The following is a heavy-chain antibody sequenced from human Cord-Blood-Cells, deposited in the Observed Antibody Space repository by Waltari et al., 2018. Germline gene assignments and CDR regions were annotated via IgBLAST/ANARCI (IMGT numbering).Heavy chain of an antibody. Sequence: QVQLQESGPGLVKPSETLSLTCTVSGGSVSSGSYYWSWIRQPPGKGLEWIGYIYYSGSTNYSPSLESRVTISVDTSKNQFSLKLSSVTAADTAVYYCARPWDYWGQGTLVTVSS. V-gene: IGHV4-61*01. CDR3: ARPWDY. CDR2: IYYSGST. J-gene: IGHJ4*02. CDR1: GGSVSSGSYY.